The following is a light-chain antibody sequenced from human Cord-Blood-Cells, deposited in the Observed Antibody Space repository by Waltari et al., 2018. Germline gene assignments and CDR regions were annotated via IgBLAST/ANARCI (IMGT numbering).Light chain of an antibody. CDR1: SSDVGSYNI. CDR3: CSYAGSSTWV. Sequence: QSALTQPASVSGSPGQSITISCTGTSSDVGSYNIVSWYQQHPGKAPKPMIYEGSKRPSGVSNRVSGSKSGNTASRTISGLQAEDEADYYCCSYAGSSTWVFGGGTKLTVL. CDR2: EGS. V-gene: IGLV2-23*01. J-gene: IGLJ3*02.